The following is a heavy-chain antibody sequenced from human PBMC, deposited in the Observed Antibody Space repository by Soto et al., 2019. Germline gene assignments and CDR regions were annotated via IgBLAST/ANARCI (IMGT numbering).Heavy chain of an antibody. CDR2: IGTAGDT. Sequence: GSLRLSCAASGFTFSSYDMHWVRQATGKGLEWVSAIGTAGDTYYPGSVKGRFTISRENAKNSLYLQMNSLRAEDTAVYYCARTARSEYYYGMDVWGQGTTVTVSS. J-gene: IGHJ6*02. CDR1: GFTFSSYD. V-gene: IGHV3-13*01. D-gene: IGHD4-17*01. CDR3: ARTARSEYYYGMDV.